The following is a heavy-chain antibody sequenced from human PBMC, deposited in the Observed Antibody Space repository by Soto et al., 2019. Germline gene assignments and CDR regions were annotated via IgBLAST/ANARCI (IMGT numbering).Heavy chain of an antibody. J-gene: IGHJ6*02. D-gene: IGHD6-19*01. V-gene: IGHV5-51*01. CDR3: ARPFGSGYAMDV. Sequence: GESLKISCKGSGYNFPNHWIAWVRQMPGKGLECMGLIYPGDSDTRYSPSFEGQVTISADKSISTAFLQWSSLKASDTAMYYCARPFGSGYAMDVWRQGTTVTVSS. CDR1: GYNFPNHW. CDR2: IYPGDSDT.